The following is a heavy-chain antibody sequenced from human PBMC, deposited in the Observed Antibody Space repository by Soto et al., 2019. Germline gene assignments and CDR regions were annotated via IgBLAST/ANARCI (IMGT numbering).Heavy chain of an antibody. D-gene: IGHD6-13*01. J-gene: IGHJ6*02. CDR2: ISYDGSNK. V-gene: IGHV3-30-3*01. CDR3: ARDNSVYYYYYGMDV. Sequence: GGSLRLSCAASGFTFSSYAMHWVRQAPGKGLEWVAVISYDGSNKYYADSVKGRFTISRDNSKNTLYLQMNSLRAEDTAVYYCARDNSVYYYYYGMDVWGQGTKVTVSS. CDR1: GFTFSSYA.